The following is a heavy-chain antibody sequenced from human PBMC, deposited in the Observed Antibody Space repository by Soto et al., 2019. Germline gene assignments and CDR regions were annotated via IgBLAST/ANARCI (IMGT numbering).Heavy chain of an antibody. CDR2: IYPGDSDT. CDR1: GYSFTSYW. CDR3: ARVPYNWNDGHYGMDV. V-gene: IGHV5-51*01. D-gene: IGHD1-1*01. Sequence: GESLKISCKGSGYSFTSYWIGWVRQMPGKGLEWMGIIYPGDSDTRYSPSFQGQVTISADKSISTAYLQWSSLKASDTAMYYCARVPYNWNDGHYGMDVWGQGTTVTVSS. J-gene: IGHJ6*02.